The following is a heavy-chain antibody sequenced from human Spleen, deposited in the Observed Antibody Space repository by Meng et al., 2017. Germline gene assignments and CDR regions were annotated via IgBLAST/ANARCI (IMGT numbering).Heavy chain of an antibody. V-gene: IGHV1-46*01. CDR3: ASSAVADLDY. CDR1: GYTFPDYW. CDR2: INPSGGST. D-gene: IGHD6-19*01. J-gene: IGHJ4*02. Sequence: ASVKVSCKASGYTFPDYWLHWVRRAPGQGLEWMGIINPSGGSTSYAQKFQGRVTMTRDTSTSTVYMELSSLRSEDTAVYYCASSAVADLDYWGQGTLVTVSS.